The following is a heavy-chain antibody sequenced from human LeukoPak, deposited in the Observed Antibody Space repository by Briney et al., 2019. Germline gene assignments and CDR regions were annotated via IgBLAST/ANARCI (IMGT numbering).Heavy chain of an antibody. D-gene: IGHD2-21*02. Sequence: PGGSLRLSCAASGYSFTSYWIGWVRQMPGKGLEWMGIIYPGNSDTRYSPSFQGQVTFSADKSISTAYLQWSSLKASDTAMYYCARLAYCGGDCYRTTRGYFQYWGQGTLVTVSS. CDR1: GYSFTSYW. J-gene: IGHJ1*01. CDR2: IYPGNSDT. CDR3: ARLAYCGGDCYRTTRGYFQY. V-gene: IGHV5-51*01.